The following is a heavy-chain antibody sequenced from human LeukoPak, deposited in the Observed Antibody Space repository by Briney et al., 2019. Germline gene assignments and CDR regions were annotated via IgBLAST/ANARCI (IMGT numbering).Heavy chain of an antibody. CDR2: ITGSGGNT. Sequence: GGSLRLSCAASGFTFSSYAMSWVRQTPGKGLDWVSTITGSGGNTYYADSVKGRFTISRDNSKNTLYLQMNSLRAEDTAVYYCASVSPGWLALDYWGQGTLVTVSS. D-gene: IGHD6-19*01. V-gene: IGHV3-23*01. CDR1: GFTFSSYA. J-gene: IGHJ4*02. CDR3: ASVSPGWLALDY.